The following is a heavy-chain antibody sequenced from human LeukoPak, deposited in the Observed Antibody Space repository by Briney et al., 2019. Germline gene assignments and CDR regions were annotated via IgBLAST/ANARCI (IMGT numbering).Heavy chain of an antibody. CDR2: ISTGSTYI. CDR3: ARDYGDYPYYFDY. V-gene: IGHV3-21*01. D-gene: IGHD4-17*01. CDR1: GFSFSSYN. J-gene: IGHJ4*02. Sequence: TGGSLRLSCAASGFSFSSYNMNWVRQAPGKGLEWVASISTGSTYIYYVDSVKGRFTISRDNPKNALYLQMNSLRAEDTAEYYCARDYGDYPYYFDYWGQGTLVTVSS.